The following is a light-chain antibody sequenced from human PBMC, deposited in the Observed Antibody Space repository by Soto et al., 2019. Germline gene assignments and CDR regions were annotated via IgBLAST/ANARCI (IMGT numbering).Light chain of an antibody. V-gene: IGLV2-14*03. CDR3: CSYTTSNTRQIV. CDR2: DVS. Sequence: QSVLTQPASVSGPPRQSITISCTGTSSDVGGYNYVSWYQHHPGKAPKLMIYDVSNRPSGVSNRFSGSKSGNTASLTISGLQPEDEADYYCCSYTTSNTRQIVFGTGTRSPS. CDR1: SSDVGGYNY. J-gene: IGLJ1*01.